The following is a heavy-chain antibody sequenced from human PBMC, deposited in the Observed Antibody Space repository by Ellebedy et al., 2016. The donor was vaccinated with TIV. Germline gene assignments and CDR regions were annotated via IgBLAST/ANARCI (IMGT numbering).Heavy chain of an antibody. J-gene: IGHJ5*02. CDR1: SNYA. Sequence: GGSLRLXCTAFSNYAMSWVRQAPGKGLEWVSVISASGAYTNYADSVKGRFTTSRDNSRNTLFLQMNSLRADDTAEYYCARDWTYSSGSHNSGPFDPWGQGTLVTVSS. CDR3: ARDWTYSSGSHNSGPFDP. D-gene: IGHD3-10*01. CDR2: ISASGAYT. V-gene: IGHV3-23*01.